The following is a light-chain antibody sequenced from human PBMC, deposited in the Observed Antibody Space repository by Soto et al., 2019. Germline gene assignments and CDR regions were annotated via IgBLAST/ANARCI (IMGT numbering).Light chain of an antibody. CDR1: SSNIGSSS. V-gene: IGLV1-44*01. J-gene: IGLJ1*01. CDR3: TAWDESLNGHV. CDR2: TGN. Sequence: QSVLTQPPSASGTPGQTVTISCSGSSSNIGSSSTHWFQHLPGTAPKLLIHTGNKRPSGVPDRFSGSQSGTSASLAISGLQSEDEADYYCTAWDESLNGHVFGTGTKLTVL.